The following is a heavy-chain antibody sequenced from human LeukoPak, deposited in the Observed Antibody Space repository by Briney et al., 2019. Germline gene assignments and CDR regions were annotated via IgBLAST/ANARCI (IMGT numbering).Heavy chain of an antibody. CDR1: GGTFSSYA. CDR3: ASHQPPPNDWFDP. D-gene: IGHD2-2*01. Sequence: SVKVSCKASGGTFSSYAISWVRQAPGQGLEWMGRIIPILGIANYAQKFQGRVTITADKSTSTAYMELSSLRSEDTAVYYCASHQPPPNDWFDPWGQGTLVTVSS. V-gene: IGHV1-69*04. CDR2: IIPILGIA. J-gene: IGHJ5*02.